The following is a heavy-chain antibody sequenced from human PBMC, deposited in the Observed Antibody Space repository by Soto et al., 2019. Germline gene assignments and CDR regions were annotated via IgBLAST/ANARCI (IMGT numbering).Heavy chain of an antibody. D-gene: IGHD2-15*01. Sequence: GGSLRLSCAASGFRFSTYDMDWLRQAPGKGPEWIAHISTTSFTIYYADSVKGRFTISRDNARNSLYLEMNSLRDEDTAVYYCARDRCYDGTCYSASDSWGQGTLVTVSS. CDR1: GFRFSTYD. J-gene: IGHJ5*01. V-gene: IGHV3-48*02. CDR2: ISTTSFTI. CDR3: ARDRCYDGTCYSASDS.